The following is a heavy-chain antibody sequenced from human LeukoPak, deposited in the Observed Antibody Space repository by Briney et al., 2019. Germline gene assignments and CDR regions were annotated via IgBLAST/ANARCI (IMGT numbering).Heavy chain of an antibody. CDR2: ISTYNGNT. V-gene: IGHV1-18*01. J-gene: IGHJ5*02. CDR3: ARDFGSGWYHVS. CDR1: GYTFTSYG. D-gene: IGHD6-19*01. Sequence: GASVKVSCKASGYTFTSYGIIWVRQAPGQGLEWMGWISTYNGNTNYAQKIQGRVTMTTDTSTSTAYMELRSLRSDDTAVYYCARDFGSGWYHVSWGQGTLVTVSS.